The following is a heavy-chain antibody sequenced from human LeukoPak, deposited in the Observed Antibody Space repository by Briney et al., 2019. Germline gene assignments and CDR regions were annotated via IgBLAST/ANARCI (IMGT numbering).Heavy chain of an antibody. D-gene: IGHD3-9*01. CDR2: LRYDGSNQ. V-gene: IGHV3-30*02. J-gene: IGHJ4*02. CDR3: ARDDPHYDILTGYYPIDS. Sequence: GGSLRLSCEASGFTFIRNGMHWVRQAPGKGLEWVAFLRYDGSNQYYADSVQGRFTISRDNSKNTLYLQMYSLRAEDTAVHYCARDDPHYDILTGYYPIDSWGQGTLVTVSS. CDR1: GFTFIRNG.